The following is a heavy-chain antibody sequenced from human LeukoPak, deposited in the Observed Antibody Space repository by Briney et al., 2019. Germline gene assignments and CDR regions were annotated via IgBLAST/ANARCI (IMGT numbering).Heavy chain of an antibody. J-gene: IGHJ6*02. CDR1: GYTFTSYY. V-gene: IGHV1-46*01. D-gene: IGHD5-24*01. Sequence: GASVKVSCKASGYTFTSYYMHWVRQAPGQGLEWMGIINPSGGSTSYAQKFQGRVTMTRDTSTSTVYMELSSLRSEDTAVYYCARDESEMATIRAPWGMDVWGQGTTVTVSS. CDR3: ARDESEMATIRAPWGMDV. CDR2: INPSGGST.